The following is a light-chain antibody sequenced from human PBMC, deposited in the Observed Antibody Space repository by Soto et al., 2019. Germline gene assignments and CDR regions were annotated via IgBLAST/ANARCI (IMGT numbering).Light chain of an antibody. J-gene: IGLJ2*01. CDR1: SSDVGGYNF. CDR2: DVS. Sequence: QSALTQPASVSGSPGQSITIFCTGTSSDVGGYNFVSWYQQHPGKAPKVMIYDVSNRPSGVSNRFSGSKSGNTASLTISGLQAEDEADYYCTSYTTSDTVVFGVGTQLTVL. CDR3: TSYTTSDTVV. V-gene: IGLV2-14*03.